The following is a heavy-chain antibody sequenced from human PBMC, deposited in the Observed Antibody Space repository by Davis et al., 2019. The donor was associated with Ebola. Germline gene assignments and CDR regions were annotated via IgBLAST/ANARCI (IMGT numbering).Heavy chain of an antibody. V-gene: IGHV4-59*08. CDR3: ARYRGETYYYYGMDV. CDR2: IYYSGST. Sequence: SETLSLTCTVSGGSISSYYWSWIRQPPGKGLEWIGYIYYSGSTNYNPSLKSRVTISLDTSKKQFSLNLSSVTAADTAVYYCARYRGETYYYYGMDVWGQGTAVTVSS. D-gene: IGHD1-26*01. CDR1: GGSISSYY. J-gene: IGHJ6*02.